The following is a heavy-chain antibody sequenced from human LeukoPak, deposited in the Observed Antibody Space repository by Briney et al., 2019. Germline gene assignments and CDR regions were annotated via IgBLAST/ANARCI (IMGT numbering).Heavy chain of an antibody. D-gene: IGHD3-22*01. Sequence: PGGSLRLSCAASGFTFSSYAMHWVRQAPGKGLEWVAVISYDGSNKYYADSVKGRFTISRGNSKNTLYLQMNSLRAEDTAVYYCARDGYYYDSSGYLDYWGQGTLVTVSS. J-gene: IGHJ4*02. V-gene: IGHV3-30*01. CDR3: ARDGYYYDSSGYLDY. CDR2: ISYDGSNK. CDR1: GFTFSSYA.